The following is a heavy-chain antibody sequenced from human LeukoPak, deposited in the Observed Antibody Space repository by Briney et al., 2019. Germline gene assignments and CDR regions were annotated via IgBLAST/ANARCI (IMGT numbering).Heavy chain of an antibody. CDR1: GGSISSYY. J-gene: IGHJ4*02. CDR2: IFYSGTT. Sequence: PSETLSLTCTVSGGSISSYYWSWIRQPPGKGLEWIGFIFYSGTTNYNPSLKSRVTISVDTSKNQFSLKLSSVTAADTAVYYCARGMDTAMVPIDYWGQGTLVTVSS. D-gene: IGHD5-18*01. V-gene: IGHV4-59*01. CDR3: ARGMDTAMVPIDY.